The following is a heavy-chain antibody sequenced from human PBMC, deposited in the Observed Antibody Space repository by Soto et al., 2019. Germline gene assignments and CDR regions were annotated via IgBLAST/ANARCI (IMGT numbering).Heavy chain of an antibody. CDR3: ARDRGIAAAGGGFPLNKYGMDV. V-gene: IGHV4-30-4*01. D-gene: IGHD6-13*01. CDR1: GGSISSGDYY. Sequence: QVQLQESGPGLVKPSQTLSLTCTVSGGSISSGDYYWSWIRQPPGKGLEWIGYIYYSGSTYYNPSLNSRVTISVDTSKNQFTLKLSSVAAADTAVYYCARDRGIAAAGGGFPLNKYGMDVWGQGTTVTVSS. CDR2: IYYSGST. J-gene: IGHJ6*02.